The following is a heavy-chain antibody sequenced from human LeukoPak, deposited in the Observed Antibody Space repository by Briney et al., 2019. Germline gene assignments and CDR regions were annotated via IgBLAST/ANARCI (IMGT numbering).Heavy chain of an antibody. CDR2: IKQDGSEK. CDR1: GFTFSSYW. V-gene: IGHV3-7*03. D-gene: IGHD3-22*01. J-gene: IGHJ4*02. Sequence: PGGSLRLSCAASGFTFSSYWMSWVRQAPGKGLEWVANIKQDGSEKYYVDSVKGRFTISRDNAKNSLYLQMNSLRAEDTAVYYCAKDWGGDSSGYYPYWGQGTLVTVSS. CDR3: AKDWGGDSSGYYPY.